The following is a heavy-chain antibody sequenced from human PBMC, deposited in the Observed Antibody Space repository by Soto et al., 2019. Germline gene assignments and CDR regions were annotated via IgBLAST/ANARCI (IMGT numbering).Heavy chain of an antibody. CDR3: ARSVRGGSSGWSRNPYYYYGMDV. CDR2: INHSGST. D-gene: IGHD6-19*01. V-gene: IGHV4-34*01. J-gene: IGHJ6*02. Sequence: SETLSLTCAVYGVSFSGYYWSWIRQPPGKGLEWIGEINHSGSTNYNPSLKSRVTISVDTSKNQFSLKLSSVTAADTAVYYCARSVRGGSSGWSRNPYYYYGMDVWGQGTTVTVSS. CDR1: GVSFSGYY.